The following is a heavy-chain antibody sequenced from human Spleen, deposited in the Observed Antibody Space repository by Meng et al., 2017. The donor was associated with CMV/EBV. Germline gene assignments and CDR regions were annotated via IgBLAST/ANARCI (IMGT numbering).Heavy chain of an antibody. CDR3: ATHRGSYFKEGPDF. Sequence: VSGGSVNSTDWWGWVRQPLGKGLEWVGRIYPSGTTSYNPSLKSRVTISVDKSKNQFSLTLISVTAADTAVYYCATHRGSYFKEGPDFLGPGMLVTVSS. V-gene: IGHV4-4*02. D-gene: IGHD1-26*01. J-gene: IGHJ4*02. CDR1: GGSVNSTDW. CDR2: IYPSGTT.